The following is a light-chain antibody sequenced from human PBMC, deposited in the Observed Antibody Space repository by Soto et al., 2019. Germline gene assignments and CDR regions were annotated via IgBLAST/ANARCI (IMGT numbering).Light chain of an antibody. CDR1: SSNIGSNI. Sequence: QSVLTQPPSASGTPGQRVTISCSGSSSNIGSNIVNWYQQLPGTAPKLLIYSNNQRPSGVPDRFSGSKSGTSASLAINGLQSEDEADYYCAAWDDSLNVLVFGGGTKLTVL. CDR3: AAWDDSLNVLV. CDR2: SNN. J-gene: IGLJ2*01. V-gene: IGLV1-44*01.